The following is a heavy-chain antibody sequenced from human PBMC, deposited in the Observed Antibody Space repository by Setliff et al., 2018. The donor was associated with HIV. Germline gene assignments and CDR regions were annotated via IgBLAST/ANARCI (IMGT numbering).Heavy chain of an antibody. Sequence: PGGFLRLSCAASGFAFSTYTMHWVRQAPGKGLVWVSLIRPDGSDTNYADSVKGRFTISRDNSNNTMYLQMNSLTPEDTAVYHCARYSSDWHTFDYWGQGTLVTVSS. CDR1: GFAFSTYT. D-gene: IGHD6-25*01. CDR2: IRPDGSDT. J-gene: IGHJ4*02. V-gene: IGHV3-74*01. CDR3: ARYSSDWHTFDY.